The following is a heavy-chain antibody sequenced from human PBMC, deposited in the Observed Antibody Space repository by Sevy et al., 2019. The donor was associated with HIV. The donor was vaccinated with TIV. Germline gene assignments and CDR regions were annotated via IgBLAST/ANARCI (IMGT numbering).Heavy chain of an antibody. V-gene: IGHV3-53*01. D-gene: IGHD3-10*01. J-gene: IGHJ4*02. Sequence: GGSLRLSCAASGLRVTANYLSWVRRAPGKGLEWVSITYSGGATDYSDSVKGRFTISRDNSKNTLYLQMNSLRAEDTAVYFCARSYRGVKAYYFDYWGQGALVTVSS. CDR2: TYSGGAT. CDR3: ARSYRGVKAYYFDY. CDR1: GLRVTANY.